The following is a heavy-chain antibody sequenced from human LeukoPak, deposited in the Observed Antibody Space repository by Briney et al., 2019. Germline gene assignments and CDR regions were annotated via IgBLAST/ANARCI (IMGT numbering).Heavy chain of an antibody. D-gene: IGHD2-2*01. CDR1: GGSFSSGSYY. V-gene: IGHV4-61*01. CDR3: ARVVVPAENWFDP. J-gene: IGHJ5*02. Sequence: ASETLSLTCTVSGGSFSSGSYYWSWIRQPPGKGLEWIGYIYYSGSTNYNPPLKSRVTISVDTSKNQFSLKLSSVTAADTAVYYCARVVVPAENWFDPWGQGTLVTVSS. CDR2: IYYSGST.